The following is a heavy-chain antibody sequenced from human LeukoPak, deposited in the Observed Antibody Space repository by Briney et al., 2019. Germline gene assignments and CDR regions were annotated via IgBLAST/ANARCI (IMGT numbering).Heavy chain of an antibody. V-gene: IGHV3-30*01. D-gene: IGHD4-11*01. Sequence: GGSLRLSCAASGFTFSSYAMHWVRQAPGKGREGVAVISYDGSNKYYEDSVKGRFTISRDNSKNTLYLQMNSLRAEDTAVYYCARVALLRVTTLWFDPWGQGTLVPVSS. CDR2: ISYDGSNK. CDR3: ARVALLRVTTLWFDP. J-gene: IGHJ5*02. CDR1: GFTFSSYA.